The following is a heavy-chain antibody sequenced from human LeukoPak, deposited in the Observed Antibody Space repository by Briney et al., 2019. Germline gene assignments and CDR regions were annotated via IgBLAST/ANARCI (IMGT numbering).Heavy chain of an antibody. V-gene: IGHV1-2*04. CDR1: GYTFTGYY. CDR3: ARGTYYYGSGSYPYSDAFDI. J-gene: IGHJ3*02. CDR2: INPNSGGT. Sequence: VSVKVSCKASGYTFTGYYMHWVRQAPGQGLEWMGWINPNSGGTNYAQKFQGWVTMTRDTSISTAYMELSRLRSDDTAVYYCARGTYYYGSGSYPYSDAFDIWGQGTMVTVSS. D-gene: IGHD3-10*01.